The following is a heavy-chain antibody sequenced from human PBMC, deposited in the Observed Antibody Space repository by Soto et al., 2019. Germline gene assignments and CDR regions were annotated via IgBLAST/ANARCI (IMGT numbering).Heavy chain of an antibody. CDR1: GFTFSGYG. CDR2: TRHDGSNT. V-gene: IGHV3-33*01. CDR3: ARDGVGTTTYFGYFDY. Sequence: GGSLRLSCAASGFTFSGYGMHWVRQAPGKGLEWVAVTRHDGSNTYYADSVRGRFTISRDNYNKMLYLQMNSLRAEDTAVYYCARDGVGTTTYFGYFDYWGQGTLVTVSS. J-gene: IGHJ4*02. D-gene: IGHD1-26*01.